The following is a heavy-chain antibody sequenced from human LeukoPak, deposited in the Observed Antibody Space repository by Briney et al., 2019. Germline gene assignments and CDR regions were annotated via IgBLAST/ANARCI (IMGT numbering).Heavy chain of an antibody. CDR3: ASLVNTGGFDY. CDR1: GGSISSYY. J-gene: IGHJ4*02. D-gene: IGHD2-8*02. V-gene: IGHV4-34*01. Sequence: SETLSLTCTVSGGSISSYYWSWIRQPPGKGLEWIGEINHSGSTNYNPSLKSRVTISVDTSKNQFSLKLSSVTAADTAVYYCASLVNTGGFDYWGQGTLVTVSS. CDR2: INHSGST.